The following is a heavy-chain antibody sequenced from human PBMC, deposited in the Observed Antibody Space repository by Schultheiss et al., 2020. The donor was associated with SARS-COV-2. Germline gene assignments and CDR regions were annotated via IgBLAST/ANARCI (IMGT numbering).Heavy chain of an antibody. D-gene: IGHD6-13*01. Sequence: GGSLRLSCAASGFTFSSYSMNWVRQAPGKGLEWVAVISYDGSDKYYADSVKGRFTISRDKSRNTVYLQMHSLGAEDTAVYYCARARRERGSSWPNNWFDPWGQGTLVTVSS. V-gene: IGHV3-30*03. CDR3: ARARRERGSSWPNNWFDP. CDR1: GFTFSSYS. CDR2: ISYDGSDK. J-gene: IGHJ5*02.